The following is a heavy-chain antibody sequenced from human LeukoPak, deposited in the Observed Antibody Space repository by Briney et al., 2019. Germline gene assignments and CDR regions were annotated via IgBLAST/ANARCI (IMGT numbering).Heavy chain of an antibody. CDR2: ISSSSSYI. V-gene: IGHV3-21*01. J-gene: IGHJ6*02. CDR1: GFTFSSYS. Sequence: PGGSLRLSCAASGFTFSSYSMNWVRQAPGKGLEWVSSISSSSSYIYYADSVKGRFTISRDNAKNSLYLQMNSLRAEDTAVYYCARVSVVVPAPSSDYYYYYGMDVWGQGTTVTVSS. D-gene: IGHD2-2*01. CDR3: ARVSVVVPAPSSDYYYYYGMDV.